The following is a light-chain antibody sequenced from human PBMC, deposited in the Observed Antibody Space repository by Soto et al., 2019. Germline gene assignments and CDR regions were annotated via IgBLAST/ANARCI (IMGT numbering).Light chain of an antibody. Sequence: QSALTQPRSVSGSPGQSVTVSCTGTTTDLGTYNYVSWYQQHPGKAPKLMIYDVTQRPSGVPDRFSGSKSGNTASLTISGLQAEDEADYYCCSYSGSYFYVFGTGTKLTVL. V-gene: IGLV2-11*01. CDR1: TTDLGTYNY. J-gene: IGLJ1*01. CDR2: DVT. CDR3: CSYSGSYFYV.